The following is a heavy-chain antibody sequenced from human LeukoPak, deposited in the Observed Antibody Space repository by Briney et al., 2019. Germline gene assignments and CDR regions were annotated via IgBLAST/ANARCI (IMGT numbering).Heavy chain of an antibody. CDR2: IYHSGST. J-gene: IGHJ3*02. D-gene: IGHD2-8*01. CDR1: GGSISSGGYS. V-gene: IGHV4-30-2*01. CDR3: ARGNGASDI. Sequence: SETLSLTCAVSGGSISSGGYSWSWIRQPPGKGLKWIGYIYHSGSTYYNPSLKSRVTISVDRSKNQFSLKLSSVTAADTAVYYCARGNGASDIWGQGTMVTVSS.